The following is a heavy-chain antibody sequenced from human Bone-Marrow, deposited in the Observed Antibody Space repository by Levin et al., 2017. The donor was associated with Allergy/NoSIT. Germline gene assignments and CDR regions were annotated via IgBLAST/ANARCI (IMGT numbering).Heavy chain of an antibody. Sequence: TGGSLRLSCTVSGGSISSYYWSWIRQPPGKGLEWIGYIYYSGSTNYNPSLKSRVTMSVDTSKNQLSLKLSSVTAADTAVYYCARDYQDSSGWYLTDAFDIWGQGTMVTVSS. D-gene: IGHD6-19*01. J-gene: IGHJ3*02. V-gene: IGHV4-59*01. CDR2: IYYSGST. CDR1: GGSISSYY. CDR3: ARDYQDSSGWYLTDAFDI.